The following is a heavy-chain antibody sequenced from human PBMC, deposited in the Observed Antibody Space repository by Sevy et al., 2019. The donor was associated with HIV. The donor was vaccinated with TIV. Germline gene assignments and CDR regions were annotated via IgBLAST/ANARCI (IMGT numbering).Heavy chain of an antibody. V-gene: IGHV3-73*01. CDR3: TRQDVDIVATMPIYGMDV. J-gene: IGHJ6*02. CDR1: GFTFSGSA. Sequence: GGSLRLSCAASGFTFSGSAMHWVRQASGKGLEWVGRIRSKANSYATAYAASVKGRFTISRDDSKNKAYLQMNSLKTEDTAVYYCTRQDVDIVATMPIYGMDVWGQGTTVTVSS. CDR2: IRSKANSYAT. D-gene: IGHD5-12*01.